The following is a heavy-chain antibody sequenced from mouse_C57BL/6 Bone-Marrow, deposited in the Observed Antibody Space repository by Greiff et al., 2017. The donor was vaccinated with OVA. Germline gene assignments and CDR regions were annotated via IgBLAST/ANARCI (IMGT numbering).Heavy chain of an antibody. J-gene: IGHJ2*01. CDR3: TRRYYIDD. CDR1: GYTFTSYT. CDR2: IDPTNDYT. V-gene: IGHV1-4*01. Sequence: QVQLQQSGAELARPGASVKMSCKASGYTFTSYTIHWVKQRPGQGLEWIGYIDPTNDYTNYNQKFKGKATLTADKSSSTAYMQLSSLTSEDSAVYYCTRRYYIDDGGQGTTLTVSS.